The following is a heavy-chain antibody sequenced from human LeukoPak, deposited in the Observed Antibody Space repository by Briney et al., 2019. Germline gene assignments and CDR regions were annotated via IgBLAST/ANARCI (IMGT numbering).Heavy chain of an antibody. CDR1: GFTFGDYG. CDR2: IRNDGGNE. J-gene: IGHJ4*02. V-gene: IGHV3-30*02. CDR3: AKDPLL. Sequence: PGGSLRLSCGASGFTFGDYGMHWVRQAPGKGLEWVAFIRNDGGNEYYADSVKGRFTVSRDNSKNTVFLQMSSLRAEDTAVYYCAKDPLLGGQGTLVTVSS.